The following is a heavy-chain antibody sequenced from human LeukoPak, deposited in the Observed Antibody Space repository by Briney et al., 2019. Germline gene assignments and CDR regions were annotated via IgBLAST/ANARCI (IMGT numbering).Heavy chain of an antibody. CDR2: IYYSGST. D-gene: IGHD3-22*01. J-gene: IGHJ4*02. V-gene: IGHV4-39*01. CDR1: GGSISSSSSN. Sequence: SETLSLTCTVSGGSISSSSSNWGWIRQPPGKGLEWIGSIYYSGSTYYNPSLKSRVTISVDTSKNQFSLKLSSVTAADTAVYYCARVSSGYYYHFDFWGQGTLVTVSS. CDR3: ARVSSGYYYHFDF.